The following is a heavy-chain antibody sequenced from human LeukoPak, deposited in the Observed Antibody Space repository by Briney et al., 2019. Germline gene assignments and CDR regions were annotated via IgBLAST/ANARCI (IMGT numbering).Heavy chain of an antibody. Sequence: PGGSLRLSCAASGITFSNSAMCWVRQAPGKGLEWVSSISGSGLSTYYADSLKGRFTISRDNSKNTLSLQMNTLRAEDTGTYYCATFGTTGISYWGQGALVTVSS. J-gene: IGHJ4*02. D-gene: IGHD1-1*01. CDR1: GITFSNSA. CDR3: ATFGTTGISY. V-gene: IGHV3-23*01. CDR2: ISGSGLST.